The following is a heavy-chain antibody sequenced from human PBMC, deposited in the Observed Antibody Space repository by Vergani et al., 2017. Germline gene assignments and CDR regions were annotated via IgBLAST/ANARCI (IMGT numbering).Heavy chain of an antibody. CDR2: ISGSGGST. V-gene: IGHV3-23*01. Sequence: EVQLLESGGGLVQPGGSLRLSCAASGFTFSSYAMSWVRQAPGKGLEWVSAISGSGGSTYYADSVKGLFTISRDNSKNTLYLQMNSLRAEDTAVYYCAKVPKTYYYDSSGYYLDYWGQGTLVTVSS. J-gene: IGHJ4*02. CDR3: AKVPKTYYYDSSGYYLDY. CDR1: GFTFSSYA. D-gene: IGHD3-22*01.